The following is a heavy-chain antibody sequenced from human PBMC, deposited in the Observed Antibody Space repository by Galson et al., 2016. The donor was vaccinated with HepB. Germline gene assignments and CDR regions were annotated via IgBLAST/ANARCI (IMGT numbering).Heavy chain of an antibody. CDR2: ISDNSLDT. Sequence: SLRLSCAASRFTFSNYAMSWVRQAPGKGLEWVSSISDNSLDTYYADFVKGRGTISRDNSKSTLFLQMNSLRADDTALYYCAKGGVGYCRIGVCFTSPFAYWGQGSLVTVSS. CDR3: AKGGVGYCRIGVCFTSPFAY. D-gene: IGHD2-15*01. V-gene: IGHV3-23*01. CDR1: RFTFSNYA. J-gene: IGHJ4*02.